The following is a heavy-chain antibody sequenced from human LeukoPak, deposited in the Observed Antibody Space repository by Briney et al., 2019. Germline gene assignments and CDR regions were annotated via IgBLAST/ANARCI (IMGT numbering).Heavy chain of an antibody. Sequence: KPSETLSLTCTVSGGSISSSSYYWGWIRQPPGKGLEWIGSIYYSGSTYYNPSLKSRVTISVDTSKNQISLKLTSVTAADTAVYFCARGTTKGYYYDSSGYYTKWGQGTLVTVSS. CDR2: IYYSGST. CDR1: GGSISSSSYY. D-gene: IGHD3-22*01. CDR3: ARGTTKGYYYDSSGYYTK. J-gene: IGHJ4*02. V-gene: IGHV4-39*07.